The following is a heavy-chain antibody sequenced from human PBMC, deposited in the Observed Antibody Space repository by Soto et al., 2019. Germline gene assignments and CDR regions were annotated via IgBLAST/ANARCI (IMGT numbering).Heavy chain of an antibody. V-gene: IGHV1-18*01. D-gene: IGHD2-15*01. J-gene: IGHJ4*02. CDR1: GFTFTSSA. Sequence: ASVKVSCKASGFTFTSSAMQWVRQAPGQGLEWMGWISAYNGNTNYAQKLQGRVTMTTDTSTSTAYMELRSLRSDDTAVYYCARGLVGYCSGGSCPSRYWGQGTLVTVSS. CDR3: ARGLVGYCSGGSCPSRY. CDR2: ISAYNGNT.